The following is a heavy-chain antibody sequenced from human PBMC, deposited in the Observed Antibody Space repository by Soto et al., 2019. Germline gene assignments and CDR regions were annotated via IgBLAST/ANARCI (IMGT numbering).Heavy chain of an antibody. Sequence: GSLRLSCAASGFTFSDYYMSWVRQAPGKGLEWISYISGSDDNIYYTDSVKGRFTISRDNAKRSLYLQMNSLRAEDTAVYYCASGSSPYGNWGQGTLVTVSS. J-gene: IGHJ4*02. D-gene: IGHD6-6*01. CDR1: GFTFSDYY. V-gene: IGHV3-11*01. CDR2: ISGSDDNI. CDR3: ASGSSPYGN.